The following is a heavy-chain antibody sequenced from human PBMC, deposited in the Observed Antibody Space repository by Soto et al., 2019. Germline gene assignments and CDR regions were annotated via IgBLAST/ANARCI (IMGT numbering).Heavy chain of an antibody. CDR2: IKQDGSEK. Sequence: PGGSLRLSCAASGFTFSSYWMSWVRQAPGKGLEWVANIKQDGSEKYYVDSVKGRFTISRDNAKNSLYLQMNSLRAEDTAVYYCARDLKATHIWAFDYWGQGTLVTVSS. V-gene: IGHV3-7*01. D-gene: IGHD1-26*01. CDR3: ARDLKATHIWAFDY. CDR1: GFTFSSYW. J-gene: IGHJ4*02.